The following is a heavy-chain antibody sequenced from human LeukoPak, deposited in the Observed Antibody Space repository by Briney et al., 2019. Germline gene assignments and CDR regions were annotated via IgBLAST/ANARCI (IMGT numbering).Heavy chain of an antibody. CDR1: GFTFSSYG. J-gene: IGHJ4*02. CDR2: ITGSGGST. D-gene: IGHD5-12*01. V-gene: IGHV3-23*01. Sequence: GGSLRLSCAASGFTFSSYGMNWVRQAPEKGLEWVSAITGSGGSTFFADSVKGRFTISRDNSKNTLYLQMNSLRAEDTAVYYCARAMGGYDDYFDYWGQGTLVTVSS. CDR3: ARAMGGYDDYFDY.